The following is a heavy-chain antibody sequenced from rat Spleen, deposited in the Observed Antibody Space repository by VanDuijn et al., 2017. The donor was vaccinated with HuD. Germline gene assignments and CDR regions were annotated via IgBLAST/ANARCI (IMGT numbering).Heavy chain of an antibody. CDR2: FSYDGFTT. CDR3: TTDRTGALMDA. V-gene: IGHV5-29*01. CDR1: GFTFNNYG. Sequence: EVQLVESGGGLVQPGRSMKLSCTASGFTFNNYGMAWVRQAPTKGLEWVATFSYDGFTTYYRDSVKGRFTISRDNAKSTLYLQMDSLRSEDTATYYCTTDRTGALMDAWGQGASVTVSS. J-gene: IGHJ4*01. D-gene: IGHD5-1*01.